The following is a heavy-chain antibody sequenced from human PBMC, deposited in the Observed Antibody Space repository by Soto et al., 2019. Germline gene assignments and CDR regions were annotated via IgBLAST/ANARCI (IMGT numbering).Heavy chain of an antibody. J-gene: IGHJ6*02. Sequence: SETLSLTCTVSGGSISSGDYYWSWIRQPPGKGLEWIGYIYYSGSTYYNPSLKSRVTISVDTSKNQFSLKLSSVTAADTAVYYCAGVGFGEPYYYHGMDVWGQGTTVTVSS. CDR1: GGSISSGDYY. V-gene: IGHV4-30-4*01. CDR2: IYYSGST. CDR3: AGVGFGEPYYYHGMDV. D-gene: IGHD3-10*01.